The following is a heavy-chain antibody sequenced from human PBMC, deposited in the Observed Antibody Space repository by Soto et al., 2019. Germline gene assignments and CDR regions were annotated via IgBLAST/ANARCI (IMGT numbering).Heavy chain of an antibody. V-gene: IGHV3-30*04. D-gene: IGHD6-13*01. J-gene: IGHJ4*02. CDR3: ARERAIAATGTFYY. CDR1: GFTFSNFA. Sequence: QVHLVESGGGVVQPGGSLRLSCAASGFTFSNFAMHWVRQAPGTGLEWVAVTSYDGKNKDYADSVKGRFTISRDNSKNTLFLQMNSPRPEDTAVYYCARERAIAATGTFYYWGQGTLVTVSS. CDR2: TSYDGKNK.